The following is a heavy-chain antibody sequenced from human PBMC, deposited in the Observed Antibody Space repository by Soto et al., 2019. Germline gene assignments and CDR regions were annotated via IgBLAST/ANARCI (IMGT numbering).Heavy chain of an antibody. CDR3: VKDRSTSDWYGYFDY. J-gene: IGHJ4*02. D-gene: IGHD6-19*01. V-gene: IGHV3-23*01. Sequence: VQLLQSGGALVQPGGSLRLSCAASGFTFSTYTMSWVRQAPGKGLEWVSSISVSGDYTYYADPVKGRFTISRGNSKNTLYLQMNSLRAEDTAIYYCVKDRSTSDWYGYFDYWGQGTLVTVSS. CDR1: GFTFSTYT. CDR2: ISVSGDYT.